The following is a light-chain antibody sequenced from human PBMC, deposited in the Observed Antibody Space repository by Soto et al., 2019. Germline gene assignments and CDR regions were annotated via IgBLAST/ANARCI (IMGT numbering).Light chain of an antibody. CDR1: SSNIGAGYD. CDR2: GNS. J-gene: IGLJ2*01. CDR3: QSYDSSLSGSVV. Sequence: QTVVTQPPSVSGAPGQRVTISCTGSSSNIGAGYDVHWYHQLPGTAPKLLIYGNSNRPSGVPDRFSGSKSGTSASLAITGLQAEDEADYYCQSYDSSLSGSVVFGGGTKLTVL. V-gene: IGLV1-40*01.